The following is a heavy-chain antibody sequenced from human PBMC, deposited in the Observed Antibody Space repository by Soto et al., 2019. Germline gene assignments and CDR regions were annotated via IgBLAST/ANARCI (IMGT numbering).Heavy chain of an antibody. D-gene: IGHD2-8*01. CDR1: GFTFSDYY. CDR2: ISSSSSYT. CDR3: AGIPMVYAMGSWLDP. J-gene: IGHJ5*02. V-gene: IGHV3-11*06. Sequence: QRLSCAAPGFTFSDYYMSWIRQAPGKGLEWVSYISSSSSYTNYADSVKGRFTISRDNAKNSLYLQMNRLRAEDTAVYYCAGIPMVYAMGSWLDPWGQGTLVTVSS.